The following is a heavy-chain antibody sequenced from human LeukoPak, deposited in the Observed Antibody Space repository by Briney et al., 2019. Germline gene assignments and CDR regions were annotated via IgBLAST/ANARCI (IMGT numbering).Heavy chain of an antibody. Sequence: GGSLRLSCAASGFTFSNAWMSWVRQAPGKGLEWVGRIKSKTDGGTTDYAAPVKGRFTISRDNAKKSLYLQMNSLRAEDTAVYYCARPLSGTTDFDYWGQGTLVTVSS. J-gene: IGHJ4*02. D-gene: IGHD1-20*01. CDR2: IKSKTDGGTT. CDR3: ARPLSGTTDFDY. CDR1: GFTFSNAW. V-gene: IGHV3-15*01.